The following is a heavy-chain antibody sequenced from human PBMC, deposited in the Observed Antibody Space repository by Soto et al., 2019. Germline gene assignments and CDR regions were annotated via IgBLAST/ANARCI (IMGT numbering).Heavy chain of an antibody. CDR2: IYYSGST. CDR3: ASERFWSGYRDYYYYYGMDV. CDR1: GCSISSGDYY. J-gene: IGHJ6*02. Sequence: PSETLSLTCTVSGCSISSGDYYWSWIRQPPGKGLEWIGYIYYSGSTYYNPSLKSRVTISVDTSKNQFSLKLSSVTAADTAVYYCASERFWSGYRDYYYYYGMDVWGQGTTVTVS. V-gene: IGHV4-30-4*01. D-gene: IGHD3-3*01.